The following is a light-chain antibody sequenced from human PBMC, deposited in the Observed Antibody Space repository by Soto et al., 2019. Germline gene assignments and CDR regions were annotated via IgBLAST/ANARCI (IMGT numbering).Light chain of an antibody. CDR3: QHYNSYSEA. Sequence: IVLTQSPCTLSLSPGDRATLSCRASQRVSARYLAWYHQKPGQAPRLLIFGASDRATGIPDRFSGSGSGTEFTLTISSLQPDDFATYYCQHYNSYSEAFGQGTKVDIK. CDR1: QRVSARY. V-gene: IGKV3-20*01. J-gene: IGKJ1*01. CDR2: GAS.